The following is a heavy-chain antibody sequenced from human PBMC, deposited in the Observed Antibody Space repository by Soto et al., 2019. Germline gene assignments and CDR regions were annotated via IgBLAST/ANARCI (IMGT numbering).Heavy chain of an antibody. D-gene: IGHD2-15*01. V-gene: IGHV3-23*01. CDR1: GFTFSSYA. CDR2: IDGSGRNT. Sequence: LRLSCAASGFTFSSYAMSWVRQAPEKGLEWVSGIDGSGRNTYYADSVKGRFTISRDNSKNTLSVQMDSLRVEDTALYYCAKDGGSVCSGGTCYFQAPDYWGQGTLVTVSS. CDR3: AKDGGSVCSGGTCYFQAPDY. J-gene: IGHJ4*02.